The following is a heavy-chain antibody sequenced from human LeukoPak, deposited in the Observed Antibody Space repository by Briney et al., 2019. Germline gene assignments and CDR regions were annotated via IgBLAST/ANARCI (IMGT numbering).Heavy chain of an antibody. CDR1: RFTFTSYW. Sequence: GGSLRLSCAGSRFTFTSYWMNWVRQAPGKGLGWVANIKQDGTQTYYVDPVKGRFTISRDNARSSLYLQMNSLRVEDTAVYYCASDLSQTGAFNIWGQGTMVTVSS. CDR3: ASDLSQTGAFNI. D-gene: IGHD7-27*01. CDR2: IKQDGTQT. V-gene: IGHV3-7*01. J-gene: IGHJ3*02.